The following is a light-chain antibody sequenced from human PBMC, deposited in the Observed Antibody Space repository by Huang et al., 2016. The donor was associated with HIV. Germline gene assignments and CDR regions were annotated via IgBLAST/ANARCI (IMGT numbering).Light chain of an antibody. CDR3: MQTFQPPRT. Sequence: DIVMTQYPLYLPVTPGEPASISCGSSQSLRHSGYNYLDWYLQKPGQSPQLLIYLVFNRATGVPDRFSGIGSGTDFTLKISRVEPEYVGVYYCMQTFQPPRTFGQGTMLEIK. J-gene: IGKJ2*01. V-gene: IGKV2-28*01. CDR2: LVF. CDR1: QSLRHSGYNY.